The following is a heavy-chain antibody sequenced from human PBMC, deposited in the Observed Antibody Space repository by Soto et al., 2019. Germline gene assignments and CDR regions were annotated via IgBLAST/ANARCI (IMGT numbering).Heavy chain of an antibody. Sequence: GESLKISCKGSGYSFTSCWIGWVRQMPGKGLEWMGIIYPGDSDTRYSPSFQGQVTISADKSISTAYLQWSSLKASDTAMYYCARAGSTYYYGSGTVYPKYYFDYWGQGTLVTVSS. CDR2: IYPGDSDT. CDR3: ARAGSTYYYGSGTVYPKYYFDY. D-gene: IGHD3-10*01. CDR1: GYSFTSCW. J-gene: IGHJ4*02. V-gene: IGHV5-51*01.